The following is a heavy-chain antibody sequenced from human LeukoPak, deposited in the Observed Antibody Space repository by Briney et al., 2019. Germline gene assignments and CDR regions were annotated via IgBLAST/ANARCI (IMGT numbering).Heavy chain of an antibody. CDR1: GGSISGYF. CDR3: ARGVDY. Sequence: SETLSLTCTVSGGSISGYFWNWIRQAPGKGLEWIGFVYYTGNTNNNPSLKSRVTISVDTSKNQFSLKLSSVTAADTAVYYCARGVDYWGQGTLVTVSS. CDR2: VYYTGNT. V-gene: IGHV4-59*08. J-gene: IGHJ4*02.